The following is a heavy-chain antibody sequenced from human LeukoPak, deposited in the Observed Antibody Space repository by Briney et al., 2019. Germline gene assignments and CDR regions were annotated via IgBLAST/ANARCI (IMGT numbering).Heavy chain of an antibody. CDR1: GGSFSGYY. CDR2: INHSGST. Sequence: PSETLSLTYAVYGGSFSGYYWSWIRQPPGKGLEWIGEINHSGSTNYNPSLKSRVTISVDTSKNQFSLKLSSVTAADTAVYYCARGRQAYYYGSGSYNYWGQGTLVTVSS. CDR3: ARGRQAYYYGSGSYNY. J-gene: IGHJ4*02. V-gene: IGHV4-34*01. D-gene: IGHD3-10*01.